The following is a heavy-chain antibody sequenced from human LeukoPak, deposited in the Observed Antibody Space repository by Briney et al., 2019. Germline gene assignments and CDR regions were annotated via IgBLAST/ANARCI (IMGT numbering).Heavy chain of an antibody. CDR1: GGSVSSGSYY. V-gene: IGHV4-61*01. CDR3: ARGGCSGGSCYLYYYYGMDV. J-gene: IGHJ6*02. D-gene: IGHD2-15*01. Sequence: SETLSLTCTVSGGSVSSGSYYWSWIRQPPGKGLEWIGYIYYSGSTNYNPSLKSRVTTSVDTSKNQFSLKLSSVTAADTAVYYCARGGCSGGSCYLYYYYGMDVWGQGTTVTVSS. CDR2: IYYSGST.